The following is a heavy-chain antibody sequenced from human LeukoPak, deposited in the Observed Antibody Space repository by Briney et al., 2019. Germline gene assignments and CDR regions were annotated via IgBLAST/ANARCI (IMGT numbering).Heavy chain of an antibody. D-gene: IGHD2-2*01. CDR2: INHSGST. V-gene: IGHV4-34*01. CDR3: ARGVDCSSTSCYGYYFDY. CDR1: GGSFSGYY. Sequence: SETLSLTCAVYGGSFSGYYWSWIRQPPGEGLEWIGEINHSGSTNYNPSLKSRVTISVDTSKNQFSLELSSVTAADTAVYYCARGVDCSSTSCYGYYFDYWGQGTLVTVSS. J-gene: IGHJ4*02.